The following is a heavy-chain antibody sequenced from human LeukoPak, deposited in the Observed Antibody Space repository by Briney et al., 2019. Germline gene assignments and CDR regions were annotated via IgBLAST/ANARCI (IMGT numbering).Heavy chain of an antibody. CDR3: ARQHRGYSGYDYFYY. D-gene: IGHD5-12*01. Sequence: PSETLSLTCTVSGGSISSYYWSWIRQPPGKGLEWIGYISYSGSTNYNPSLKSRVTISVDTSKNQVSLKLSSVTAADTAVFYCARQHRGYSGYDYFYYWGQGTLVTVSS. V-gene: IGHV4-59*08. J-gene: IGHJ4*02. CDR2: ISYSGST. CDR1: GGSISSYY.